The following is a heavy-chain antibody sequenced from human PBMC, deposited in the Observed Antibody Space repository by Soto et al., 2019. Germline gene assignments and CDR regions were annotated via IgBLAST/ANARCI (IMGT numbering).Heavy chain of an antibody. CDR3: ARARANWGLYGMDV. J-gene: IGHJ6*02. Sequence: PSETLSLTCAVSGGSISSGGYSWSWIRQPPGKGLEWIGYIYHSGSTYYNPSPKSRVTISVDRSKNQFSLKLSSVTAADTAVYYCARARANWGLYGMDVWGQGTTVTVSS. CDR2: IYHSGST. V-gene: IGHV4-30-2*01. CDR1: GGSISSGGYS. D-gene: IGHD7-27*01.